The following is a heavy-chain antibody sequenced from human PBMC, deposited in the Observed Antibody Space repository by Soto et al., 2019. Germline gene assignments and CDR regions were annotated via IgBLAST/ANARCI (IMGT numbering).Heavy chain of an antibody. CDR2: ISNDGRAQ. D-gene: IGHD3-3*01. CDR1: TVTINVHG. CDR3: ARDIWSGDYKWFDS. J-gene: IGHJ5*01. V-gene: IGHV3-30*03. Sequence: PGGSLRLSCTSSTVTINVHGIQWVRHAPGKGLEWVAFISNDGRAQYYADSVKGRFTISRDYSKNTVDLQMNSLRNEETAVYYCARDIWSGDYKWFDSWGPGTLVTVSS.